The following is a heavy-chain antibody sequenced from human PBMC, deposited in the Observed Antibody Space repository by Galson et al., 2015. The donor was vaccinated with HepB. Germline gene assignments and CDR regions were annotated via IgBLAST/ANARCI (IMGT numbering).Heavy chain of an antibody. J-gene: IGHJ4*02. D-gene: IGHD2-2*01. CDR1: GFTFSSYA. CDR3: AKDLGYCSSTSCYDFDY. Sequence: SLRLSCAASGFTFSSYAMSWVRQAPGKGLEWVSAISGSGGSTYYADSVKGRFTISRDNSKNTLYLQMNSLRAEDTAVYYCAKDLGYCSSTSCYDFDYWGQGTLVTVSS. V-gene: IGHV3-23*01. CDR2: ISGSGGST.